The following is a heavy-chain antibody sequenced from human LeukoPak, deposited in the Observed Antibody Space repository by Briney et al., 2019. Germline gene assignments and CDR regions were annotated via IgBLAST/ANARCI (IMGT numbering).Heavy chain of an antibody. CDR3: ARDVEGGTFDI. D-gene: IGHD3-16*01. CDR2: IHQSGGRN. J-gene: IGHJ3*02. Sequence: PGGSLRLSCAASGFTLSRFWMNWVRQAPGRGLEWVANIHQSGGRNNYVDSVKGRFNISRDNAKNSPFLEMSSLRADDTAVYFCARDVEGGTFDIWGQGTTVTVSS. CDR1: GFTLSRFW. V-gene: IGHV3-7*05.